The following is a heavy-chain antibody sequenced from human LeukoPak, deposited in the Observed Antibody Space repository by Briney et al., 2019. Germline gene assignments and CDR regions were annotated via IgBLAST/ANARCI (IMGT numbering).Heavy chain of an antibody. CDR3: ARGRPKYSSSWRGTFDY. CDR2: INHSGST. V-gene: IGHV4-34*01. J-gene: IGHJ4*02. CDR1: GGSFSAYY. D-gene: IGHD6-13*01. Sequence: SETLSLTCAVYGGSFSAYYWSWIRQPPGKGLEWIGEINHSGSTNYNPSLKSRVTISVDTSKNQFSLKLSSVTAADTAVYYCARGRPKYSSSWRGTFDYWGQGTLVTVSS.